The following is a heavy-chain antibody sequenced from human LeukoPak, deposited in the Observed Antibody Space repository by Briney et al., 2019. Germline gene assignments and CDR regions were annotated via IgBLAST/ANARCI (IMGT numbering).Heavy chain of an antibody. V-gene: IGHV4-59*08. J-gene: IGHJ4*02. CDR2: IYYSGST. D-gene: IGHD3-10*01. CDR1: GGSISSYY. CDR3: ARCYGSGSYIDY. Sequence: PSESLSLTCTVSGGSISSYYWSWIRQPPGKGLEWIGYIYYSGSTNYNPSLKSRVTISVDTSKNQFSLKLSSVTAADTAVYYCARCYGSGSYIDYWGQGTLVTVSS.